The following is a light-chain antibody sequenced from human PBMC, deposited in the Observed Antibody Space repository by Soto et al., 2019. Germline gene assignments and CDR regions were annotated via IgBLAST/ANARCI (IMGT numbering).Light chain of an antibody. V-gene: IGLV3-21*04. CDR1: IVEYTS. CDR3: RVWDSENEHVV. Sequence: SYELTQPLSVSVAPGKTARISCGGDIVEYTSVRWDQQKAGQAPVLVIQYDGDRPSGIPERSSGSKAGNTAPLTLTWAEAGEEVDYYCRVWDSENEHVVFGGGTKLTVL. CDR2: YDG. J-gene: IGLJ3*02.